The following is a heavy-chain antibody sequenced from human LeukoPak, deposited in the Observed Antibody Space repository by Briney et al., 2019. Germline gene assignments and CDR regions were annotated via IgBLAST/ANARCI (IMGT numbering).Heavy chain of an antibody. CDR3: ARLIYGDYIFFDY. J-gene: IGHJ4*02. CDR1: GYSFTGYA. CDR2: IHTETGNP. Sequence: ASVKVSCKASGYSFTGYAINWVRQAPGQGLEWMGWIHTETGNPTYAQGFSGRFVFSLDTSVTTAYLQISGLQAEDTAVYYCARLIYGDYIFFDYWGQGTLVTVSS. V-gene: IGHV7-4-1*02. D-gene: IGHD4-17*01.